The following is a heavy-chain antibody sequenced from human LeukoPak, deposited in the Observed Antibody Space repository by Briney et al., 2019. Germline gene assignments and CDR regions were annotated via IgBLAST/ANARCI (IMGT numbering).Heavy chain of an antibody. V-gene: IGHV4-34*01. J-gene: IGHJ4*02. CDR3: ASGIWAVAN. CDR2: INHSGST. D-gene: IGHD6-19*01. CDR1: GGSFSGYY. Sequence: PSETLSLTCAVYGGSFSGYYWSWIRQPPGKGLEWIGEINHSGSTNYNPSLKSRVTISVDTSKNQFSLKLSSVTAADTTVYYCASGIWAVANWGQGTLVTVSS.